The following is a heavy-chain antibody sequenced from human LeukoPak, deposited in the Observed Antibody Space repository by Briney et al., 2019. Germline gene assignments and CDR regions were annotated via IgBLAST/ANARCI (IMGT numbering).Heavy chain of an antibody. Sequence: PSETLSLTCAVYGGSFSGYYWSWIRQPPGKGLEWIGENNHSGSTNYNPSLKSRVTISVDTSKNQFSLKLSSVTAADTAVYYCARQTTFDYWGQGTLVTVSS. CDR3: ARQTTFDY. J-gene: IGHJ4*02. D-gene: IGHD4-17*01. V-gene: IGHV4-34*01. CDR2: NNHSGST. CDR1: GGSFSGYY.